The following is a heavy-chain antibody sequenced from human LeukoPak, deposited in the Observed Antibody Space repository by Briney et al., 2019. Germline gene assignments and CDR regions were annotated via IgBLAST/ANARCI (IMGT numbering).Heavy chain of an antibody. V-gene: IGHV4-59*01. J-gene: IGHJ4*02. CDR1: GGSISSYY. D-gene: IGHD6-13*01. CDR3: ARDSGAAAGLDFDY. CDR2: IYYSGST. Sequence: SETLSLTCTVSGGSISSYYWSWIRQPPGKGLEWIGYIYYSGSTNYNPSLKSRVTISVDTSKNQFSLKLSSVTAADTAVYYCARDSGAAAGLDFDYWGQGTLVTVSS.